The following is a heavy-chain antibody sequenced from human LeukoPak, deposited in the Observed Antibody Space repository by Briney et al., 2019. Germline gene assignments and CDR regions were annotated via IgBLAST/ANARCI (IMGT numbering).Heavy chain of an antibody. CDR3: ARDHYSSGSH. J-gene: IGHJ1*01. D-gene: IGHD6-19*01. Sequence: GGSLRLSCAASGFTFDDYAMHWVRQAPGKGLEWVSGISWNSGSIGYADSVKGRFTISRDNAKNSLYLQMNSLRVEDTAVYYCARDHYSSGSHWGQGTLVTVSS. CDR2: ISWNSGSI. CDR1: GFTFDDYA. V-gene: IGHV3-9*01.